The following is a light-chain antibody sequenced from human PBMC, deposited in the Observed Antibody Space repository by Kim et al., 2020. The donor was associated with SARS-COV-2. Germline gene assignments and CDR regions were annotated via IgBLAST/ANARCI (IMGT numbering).Light chain of an antibody. CDR1: KLGDKY. CDR2: HDS. J-gene: IGLJ2*01. V-gene: IGLV3-1*01. Sequence: SYELTQPPSVSVTPGQTASITCSGDKLGDKYACWYHRKPGQSPVLVIYHDSKRPSGIPERFSGSNSGNTATLTISGTQARDEADYYCQAWDSSTAVFGGGTQLTVL. CDR3: QAWDSSTAV.